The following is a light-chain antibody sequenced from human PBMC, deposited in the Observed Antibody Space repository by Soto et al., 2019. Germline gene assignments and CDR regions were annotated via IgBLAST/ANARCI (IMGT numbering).Light chain of an antibody. CDR3: QQSYTTPLT. CDR1: QRIRTS. CDR2: AAS. Sequence: DIQMTQSPSSLSASIGDRVTISCRASQRIRTSLNWYQHKPGKAPKLLIYAASSLESGVPSRFSGSGSGTDFSLSISSLQPEDFATYDCQQSYTTPLTVGQGTEVEIK. J-gene: IGKJ1*01. V-gene: IGKV1-39*01.